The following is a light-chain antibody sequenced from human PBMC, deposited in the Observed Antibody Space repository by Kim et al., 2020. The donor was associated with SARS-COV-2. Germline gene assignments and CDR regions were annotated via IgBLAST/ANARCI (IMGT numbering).Light chain of an antibody. CDR2: VGTGGIVG. CDR3: GADHGSGSNFVVV. Sequence: CTRRSSYSNYKVDWYQQRPGKGPRFVMRVGTGGIVGSKGDGIPDRFSVLGSGLNRYLTIKNIQEEDESDYHCGADHGSGSNFVVVFGGGTKVTVL. V-gene: IGLV9-49*01. J-gene: IGLJ2*01. CDR1: SSYSNYK.